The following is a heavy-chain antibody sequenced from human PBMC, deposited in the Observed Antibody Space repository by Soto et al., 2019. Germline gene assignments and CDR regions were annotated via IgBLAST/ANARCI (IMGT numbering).Heavy chain of an antibody. D-gene: IGHD2-8*01. CDR2: IYYSGSI. Sequence: SETLSLTCTVSGGSISSSSYYLGWIRQPPGKGLEWIGSIYYSGSIYYNPSLKIRVTISVDTSKNQFSLKLSSVTAADTAVYYCARRGYYAISAFDIWGQGTMVT. CDR1: GGSISSSSYY. V-gene: IGHV4-39*01. J-gene: IGHJ3*02. CDR3: ARRGYYAISAFDI.